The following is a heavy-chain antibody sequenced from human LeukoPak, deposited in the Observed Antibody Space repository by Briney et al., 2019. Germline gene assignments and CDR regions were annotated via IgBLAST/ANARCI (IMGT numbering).Heavy chain of an antibody. CDR3: ARGVIVVVPAANGDWFDP. Sequence: PSQTLSLTCTVSGGSISSGGYYWSWIRQHPGKGLEWIGYIYYSGSTYYNPSLKSRVTISVDTSKNQFSLKLSSVTAADTAVYYCARGVIVVVPAANGDWFDPWGQGTLVTVSS. J-gene: IGHJ5*02. CDR2: IYYSGST. V-gene: IGHV4-31*03. D-gene: IGHD2-2*01. CDR1: GGSISSGGYY.